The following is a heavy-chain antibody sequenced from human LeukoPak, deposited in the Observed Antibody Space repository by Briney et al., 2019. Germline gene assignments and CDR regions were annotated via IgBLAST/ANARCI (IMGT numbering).Heavy chain of an antibody. CDR3: AKSLYGGCDY. V-gene: IGHV3-7*03. J-gene: IGHJ4*02. CDR1: GFTFSSYW. Sequence: GGSLRLSCAASGFTFSSYWMSWVRQAPGKGLEWVANIKQDGSEKYYADSVKGRFTIFRDNSKNTVYLQMNSLRVEDTAVYYCAKSLYGGCDYWGQGTVVTVSS. D-gene: IGHD3-16*02. CDR2: IKQDGSEK.